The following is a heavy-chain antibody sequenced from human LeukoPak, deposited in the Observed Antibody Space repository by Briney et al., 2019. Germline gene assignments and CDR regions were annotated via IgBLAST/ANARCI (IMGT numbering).Heavy chain of an antibody. J-gene: IGHJ5*02. CDR2: INHSGSN. V-gene: IGHV4-34*01. D-gene: IGHD5-12*01. CDR1: VGAFSGYY. CDR3: ARAFGVATIVPAVNWFDP. Sequence: SGTLSLSCAVYVGAFSGYYWSWIRQPPGRGLEWVGEINHSGSNNYNPSLKSRVPISVDTSKNQFSLKLSSVPAADTAVYYWARAFGVATIVPAVNWFDPWGQGTLVTVSS.